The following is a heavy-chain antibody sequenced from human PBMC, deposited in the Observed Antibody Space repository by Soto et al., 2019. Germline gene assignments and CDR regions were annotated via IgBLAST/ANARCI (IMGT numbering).Heavy chain of an antibody. V-gene: IGHV3-30-3*01. D-gene: IGHD6-13*01. J-gene: IGHJ4*02. CDR2: ISYDGSNK. CDR1: GFTFSSYA. Sequence: PGGSLRLSCAASGFTFSSYAMHWVRQAPGKGLEWVAVISYDGSNKYYADSVKGRFTISRDNSKNTLYLQMNSLRAEDTAVYYCARGTYRSKTDFDYWGQGTLVTVSS. CDR3: ARGTYRSKTDFDY.